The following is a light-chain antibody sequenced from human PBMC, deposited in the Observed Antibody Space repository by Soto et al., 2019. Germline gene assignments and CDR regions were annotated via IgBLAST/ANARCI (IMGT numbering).Light chain of an antibody. V-gene: IGKV3-20*01. Sequence: EIVLTQSPGTLSLSPGERATLSCRASQSVGSNFLAWYQQKPGQAPSLLIYGASSRATGIPDRFSGSGSGTDFTLTISRLEPEDFAVYYCKQYGSSPWTFGQGTKVEIK. CDR2: GAS. CDR3: KQYGSSPWT. J-gene: IGKJ1*01. CDR1: QSVGSNF.